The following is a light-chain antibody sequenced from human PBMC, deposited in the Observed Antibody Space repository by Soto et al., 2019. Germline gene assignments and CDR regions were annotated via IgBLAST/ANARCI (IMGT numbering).Light chain of an antibody. V-gene: IGKV3-15*01. CDR1: QSVGIS. Sequence: EIVMTQSPVTLSVSPGERAALSCRPSQSVGISVAWYQQKPGQAPRLLIYGASTRATGVPARFSGSGSGTEFTLTISSLRSEDFAVYYCQQDHSWPFTFGQGTILEVK. CDR3: QQDHSWPFT. CDR2: GAS. J-gene: IGKJ2*01.